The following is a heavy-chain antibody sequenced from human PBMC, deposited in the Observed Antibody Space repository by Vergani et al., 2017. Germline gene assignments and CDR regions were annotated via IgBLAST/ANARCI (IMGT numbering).Heavy chain of an antibody. V-gene: IGHV1-2*04. J-gene: IGHJ6*03. Sequence: QVQLVQSGAEVKKPGASVKVSCKASGYTFTGYYMHWVRQAPGQGLEWMGWINPNSGGTNYAQKFQGWVTMTRDTSISTAYMWLSRLRSEDTAVYYCARDGPFYDFWSGYPNNYYYYYMDVWGKGTTVTVSS. CDR2: INPNSGGT. D-gene: IGHD3-3*01. CDR1: GYTFTGYY. CDR3: ARDGPFYDFWSGYPNNYYYYYMDV.